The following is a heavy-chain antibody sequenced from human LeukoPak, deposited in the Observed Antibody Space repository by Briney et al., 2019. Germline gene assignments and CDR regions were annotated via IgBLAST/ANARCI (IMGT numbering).Heavy chain of an antibody. CDR2: ISGSGGST. D-gene: IGHD1-26*01. J-gene: IGHJ4*02. CDR3: AKDPAPRWGFDY. V-gene: IGHV3-23*01. CDR1: GFTLSSYA. Sequence: GGSLRLSRAASGFTLSSYAMSWVRQAPGKGLEWVSAISGSGGSTYYADSVKGRFTISRDNSKNTLYLQMNSLRAEDTAVYYCAKDPAPRWGFDYWGQGTLVTVSS.